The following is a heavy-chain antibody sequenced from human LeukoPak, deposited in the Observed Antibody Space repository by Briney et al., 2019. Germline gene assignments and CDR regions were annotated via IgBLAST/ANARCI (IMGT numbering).Heavy chain of an antibody. CDR2: IFPTGAT. CDR1: GFTVTSSY. Sequence: PGGSPRLSCAASGFTVTSSYMTWVRQTPGKGLEWGSVIFPTGATDYTDSVNGRFTISRDNSKNTVSLQMNSLRADDTALYYCASRILGHIDDWGQGTLVSVST. D-gene: IGHD2/OR15-2a*01. V-gene: IGHV3-53*01. J-gene: IGHJ4*02. CDR3: ASRILGHIDD.